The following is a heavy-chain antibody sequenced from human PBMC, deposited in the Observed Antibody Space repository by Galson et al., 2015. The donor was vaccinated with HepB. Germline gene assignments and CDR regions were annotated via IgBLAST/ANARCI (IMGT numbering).Heavy chain of an antibody. J-gene: IGHJ6*02. Sequence: SLRLSCAASGFTVSDNYMSWVRQAPGKGLEWVSVIYSGGNTYYADSVKDRFTISRDNSKNTVYLQMNGLRGEDTAVYYCARGRMDYAMDVWGRGTTVTVSS. V-gene: IGHV3-66*01. CDR2: IYSGGNT. CDR1: GFTVSDNY. D-gene: IGHD3-16*01. CDR3: ARGRMDYAMDV.